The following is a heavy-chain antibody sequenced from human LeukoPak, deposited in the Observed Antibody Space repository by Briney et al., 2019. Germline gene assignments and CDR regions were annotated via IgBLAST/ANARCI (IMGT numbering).Heavy chain of an antibody. CDR2: IYTSGST. CDR1: GGSISSYY. J-gene: IGHJ4*02. D-gene: IGHD2-2*01. CDR3: AREYAHCSSTSCSTSFDY. V-gene: IGHV4-4*07. Sequence: SETLSLTCTVSGGSISSYYWSWIRQPAGKGLEWIGRIYTSGSTTYNPSLKSRVTMSVDTSKNQFSLKLSSVTAADTAVYYCAREYAHCSSTSCSTSFDYWGQGTLVTVSS.